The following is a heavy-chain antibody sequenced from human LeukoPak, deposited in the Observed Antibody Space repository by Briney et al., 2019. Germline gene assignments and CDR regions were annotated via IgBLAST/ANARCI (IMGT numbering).Heavy chain of an antibody. CDR2: ISGGDVP. Sequence: PGGSLRLSCAGSGLSVSGHYMNWVRQAPGKGLEWVSFISGGDVPHYADSVEGRFTISRDSSKNTVYLQMNSLRVEDTAVYYCATVLTYFDWLFRGGLDIWGQGTMVTVSS. CDR1: GLSVSGHY. D-gene: IGHD3-9*01. J-gene: IGHJ3*02. CDR3: ATVLTYFDWLFRGGLDI. V-gene: IGHV3-53*01.